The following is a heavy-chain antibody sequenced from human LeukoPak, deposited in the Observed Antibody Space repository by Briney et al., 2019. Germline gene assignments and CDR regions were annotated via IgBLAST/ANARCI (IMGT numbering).Heavy chain of an antibody. J-gene: IGHJ4*02. CDR1: GFTFSSYG. Sequence: PGGSLRLSCAAPGFTFSSYGMHWVRQVPGKGLEWVAVISYDGSNKYYADSVEGRFTISRDNSKSTLYLQMNSLRAEDTAVYYCAKDPRYSSSWLDYWGQGTLVTVSS. V-gene: IGHV3-30*18. D-gene: IGHD6-13*01. CDR2: ISYDGSNK. CDR3: AKDPRYSSSWLDY.